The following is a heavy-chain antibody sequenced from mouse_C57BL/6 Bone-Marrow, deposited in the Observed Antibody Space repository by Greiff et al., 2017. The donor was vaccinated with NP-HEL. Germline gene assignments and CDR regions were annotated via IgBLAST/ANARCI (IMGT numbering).Heavy chain of an antibody. V-gene: IGHV5-6*01. Sequence: EVKLMESGGDLVKPGGSLKLSCAASGFTFSSYGMSWVRQTPDKRLEWVGTISSGGSSTYYPDSVKGRFTISRDNAKNTLYLQMSSLKSEDTAMYYCARGITTVVAWDYWGQGTTLTVSS. CDR2: ISSGGSST. CDR3: ARGITTVVAWDY. D-gene: IGHD1-1*01. CDR1: GFTFSSYG. J-gene: IGHJ2*01.